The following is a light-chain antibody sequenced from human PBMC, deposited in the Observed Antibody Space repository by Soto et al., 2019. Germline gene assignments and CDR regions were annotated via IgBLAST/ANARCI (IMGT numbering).Light chain of an antibody. CDR1: SGHSSYA. Sequence: QLVLTQSPSASASLGASVKLTCTLSSGHSSYAIAWHQQQPEKGPRYLMKLNSDGSHSKGDGIPDRFSGSSSGAERYLTISSLQSEDEADYYCQTWGTGIQAVFGVGTKLTVL. CDR3: QTWGTGIQAV. V-gene: IGLV4-69*01. CDR2: LNSDGSH. J-gene: IGLJ3*02.